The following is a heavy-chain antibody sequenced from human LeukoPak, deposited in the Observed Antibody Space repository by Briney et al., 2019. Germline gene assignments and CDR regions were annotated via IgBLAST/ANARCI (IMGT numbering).Heavy chain of an antibody. D-gene: IGHD6-13*01. CDR3: ARDRDSSSWYNWFDP. V-gene: IGHV3-33*01. CDR2: IWYDGSNK. CDR1: GFTFSSYG. Sequence: GRSLRLSCAASGFTFSSYGMHWVRQAPGKGLEGVAVIWYDGSNKYYADSVKGRFTISRDNSKNTLYLQMNSLRAEDTAVYYCARDRDSSSWYNWFDPWGQGTLVTVSS. J-gene: IGHJ5*02.